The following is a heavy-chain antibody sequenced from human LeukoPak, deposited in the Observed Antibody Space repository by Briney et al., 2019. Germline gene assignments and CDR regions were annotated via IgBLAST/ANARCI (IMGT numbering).Heavy chain of an antibody. Sequence: GSLRLSCAASGFTFSNYAMSWVRQAPGKGLEWVSAISGSGGSTYYADSVKGRFTISRDNSKNTLYLQMNSLRAEDTAVYYCAESHPSPGSYMDVWGKGTTVTVSS. CDR3: AESHPSPGSYMDV. CDR2: ISGSGGST. CDR1: GFTFSNYA. D-gene: IGHD1-14*01. J-gene: IGHJ6*03. V-gene: IGHV3-23*01.